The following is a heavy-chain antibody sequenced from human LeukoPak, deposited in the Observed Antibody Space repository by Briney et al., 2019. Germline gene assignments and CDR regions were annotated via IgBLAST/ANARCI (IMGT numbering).Heavy chain of an antibody. V-gene: IGHV1-8*01. Sequence: ASVKVSCKASGYTFTSYDINWVRQATGQGFEWMGWMNPNSGNTGYAQKFQGRVTMTRNTSISTAYMELSSLRSEDTAVYYCARGRLEWLLQLHWFDPWGQGTLVTVSS. J-gene: IGHJ5*02. CDR3: ARGRLEWLLQLHWFDP. D-gene: IGHD3-3*01. CDR1: GYTFTSYD. CDR2: MNPNSGNT.